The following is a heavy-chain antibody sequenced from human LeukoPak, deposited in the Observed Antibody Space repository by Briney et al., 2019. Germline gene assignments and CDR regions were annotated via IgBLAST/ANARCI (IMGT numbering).Heavy chain of an antibody. CDR3: VKDLYKGDSASWYFFHY. CDR1: GFIISDYA. Sequence: GGSLRLSCSASGFIISDYAMHWVRQAPGKGLEYVSGISANGGSTYYADSVKGRFTISRDTTKNTLYLQMSSLRAEDTAIYYCVKDLYKGDSASWYFFHYWGQGTLVTVSS. D-gene: IGHD6-13*01. CDR2: ISANGGST. J-gene: IGHJ4*02. V-gene: IGHV3-64D*06.